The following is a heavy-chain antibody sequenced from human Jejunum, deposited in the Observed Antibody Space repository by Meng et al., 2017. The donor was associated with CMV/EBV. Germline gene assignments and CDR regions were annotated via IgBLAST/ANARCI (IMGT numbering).Heavy chain of an antibody. J-gene: IGHJ5*02. CDR2: IYYTVST. CDR1: GGSISSYY. Sequence: CNVSGGSISSYYWNWIRQPPGKGLEWIGYIYYTVSTNYNPSLKSRVTISVDTSKNQFSLKLSSVTAADTAVYYCARAHNDYSINSWGQGTRVTVSS. CDR3: ARAHNDYSINS. D-gene: IGHD4-11*01. V-gene: IGHV4-59*01.